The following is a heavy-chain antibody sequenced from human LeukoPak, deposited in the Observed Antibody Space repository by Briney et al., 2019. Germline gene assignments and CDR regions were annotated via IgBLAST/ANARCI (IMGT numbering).Heavy chain of an antibody. CDR2: ISSGGSTI. CDR1: GFTFSDYY. CDR3: AKGSSSVATMEVFDY. J-gene: IGHJ4*02. D-gene: IGHD5-12*01. Sequence: GGSLRLSCAVSGFTFSDYYMSWIRQAPGKGLEWVSYISSGGSTISHADSVKGRFTISRDNAENSLYLQMNSLRAEDTAVYYCAKGSSSVATMEVFDYWGQGTLVTVSS. V-gene: IGHV3-11*01.